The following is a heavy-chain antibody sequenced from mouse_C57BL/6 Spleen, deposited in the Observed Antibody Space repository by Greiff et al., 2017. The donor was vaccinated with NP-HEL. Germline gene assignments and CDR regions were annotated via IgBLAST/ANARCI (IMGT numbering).Heavy chain of an antibody. CDR1: GFTFSSYA. CDR2: ISDGGSYT. J-gene: IGHJ3*01. CDR3: ARDGGQFAY. V-gene: IGHV5-4*01. D-gene: IGHD3-3*01. Sequence: VQLKESGGGLVKPGGSLKLSCAASGFTFSSYAMSWVRQTPEKRLEWVATISDGGSYTYYPDNVKGRFTISRDNAKNNLYLQMSHLKSEDTAMYYCARDGGQFAYWGQGTLVTVSA.